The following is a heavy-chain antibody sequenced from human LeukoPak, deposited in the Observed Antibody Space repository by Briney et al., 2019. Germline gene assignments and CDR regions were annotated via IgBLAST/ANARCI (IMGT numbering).Heavy chain of an antibody. Sequence: APVKVSCKASGYTFTSYGISWVRQAPGQGLEWMGWISAYNGNTNYAQKLQGRVTMTTDTSTSTAYMELRSLRSDDTAVYYCARDWGVEARPGYMDVWGKGTTVTVSS. CDR3: ARDWGVEARPGYMDV. V-gene: IGHV1-18*01. CDR1: GYTFTSYG. CDR2: ISAYNGNT. D-gene: IGHD6-6*01. J-gene: IGHJ6*03.